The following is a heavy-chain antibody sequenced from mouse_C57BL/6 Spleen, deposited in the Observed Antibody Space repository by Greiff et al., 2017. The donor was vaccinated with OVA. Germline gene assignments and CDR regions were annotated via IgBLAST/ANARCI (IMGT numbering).Heavy chain of an antibody. J-gene: IGHJ2*01. Sequence: VKLVESGAELARPGASVKLSCKASGYPFASHGISWVKQRTGQGLGWIGEIYPRSGNTYYNEKFKGKATLTADKSSSTAYMELRSLTSEGSAVYCCAKMTTGYWGQGTTLTVSS. CDR3: AKMTTGY. V-gene: IGHV1-81*01. CDR1: GYPFASHG. D-gene: IGHD1-1*01. CDR2: IYPRSGNT.